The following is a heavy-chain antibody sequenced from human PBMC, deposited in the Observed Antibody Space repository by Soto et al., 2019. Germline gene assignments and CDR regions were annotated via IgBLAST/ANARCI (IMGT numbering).Heavy chain of an antibody. J-gene: IGHJ4*02. Sequence: ASGKVSCKASGYTFTSYAMHWVRQAPGQRPEWMGWINAGNGNTKYSQKFQDRVTISKDTSANTAYMELNTLKAEDTALYYCTYLHYDALTGSTWNYFDYWGQGTQVSV. V-gene: IGHV1-3*01. CDR1: GYTFTSYA. CDR3: TYLHYDALTGSTWNYFDY. D-gene: IGHD3-9*01. CDR2: INAGNGNT.